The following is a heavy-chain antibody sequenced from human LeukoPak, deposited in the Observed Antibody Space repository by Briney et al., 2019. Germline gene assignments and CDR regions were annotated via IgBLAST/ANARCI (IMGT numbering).Heavy chain of an antibody. Sequence: GGSLRLSCAASGFTFSSYGMHWVRQAPGKGLEWVAVIWYDGSNKYYADSVKGRFTISRDNSKNTLYLQMNSLRAEDTAVYYCAKDSADDYGDYPKYWGQGTLVTVSS. CDR3: AKDSADDYGDYPKY. V-gene: IGHV3-33*06. CDR1: GFTFSSYG. J-gene: IGHJ4*02. D-gene: IGHD4-17*01. CDR2: IWYDGSNK.